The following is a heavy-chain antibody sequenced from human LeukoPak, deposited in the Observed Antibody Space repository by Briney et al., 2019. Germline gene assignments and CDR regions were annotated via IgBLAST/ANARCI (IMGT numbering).Heavy chain of an antibody. CDR3: ARDNDYGDYGNWFDP. V-gene: IGHV4-59*01. CDR1: GGSISSYY. CDR2: IYYSGST. J-gene: IGHJ5*02. D-gene: IGHD4-17*01. Sequence: SETLSLTCTVSGGSISSYYWSWIRQPPGKGLEWIGYIYYSGSTNYNPSLKSRVTISVDTSKNQFSLTLSSVTAADTAVYYCARDNDYGDYGNWFDPWGQGTLVTVSS.